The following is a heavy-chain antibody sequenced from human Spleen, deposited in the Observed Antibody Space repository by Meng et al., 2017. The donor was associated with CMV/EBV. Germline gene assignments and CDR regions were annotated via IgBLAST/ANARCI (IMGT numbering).Heavy chain of an antibody. Sequence: ASVKVSCKASGYTFTSYDINWVRQATGQGLEWMGWMNPNSGNTGYAQKFQGRVTMTRNTSISTAYMELSSLRSEDTAVYYCARSVSNDIFGVALVYGLDVWGQGTAVTVSS. CDR3: ARSVSNDIFGVALVYGLDV. CDR1: GYTFTSYD. J-gene: IGHJ6*02. V-gene: IGHV1-8*01. CDR2: MNPNSGNT. D-gene: IGHD3-3*02.